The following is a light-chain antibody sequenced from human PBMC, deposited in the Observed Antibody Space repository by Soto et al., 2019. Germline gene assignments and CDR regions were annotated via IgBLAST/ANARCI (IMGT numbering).Light chain of an antibody. CDR3: QQRSNWPLLT. Sequence: EIVLTQSPATLSLSPGERATLSCRASQSVGGYLAWYQQKPDQAPRLLIYDASNRVTGIPARFSGSGSGTDFTLTISSLEPEDFAVYYCQQRSNWPLLTFGGGTKVEIK. CDR2: DAS. V-gene: IGKV3-11*01. J-gene: IGKJ4*01. CDR1: QSVGGY.